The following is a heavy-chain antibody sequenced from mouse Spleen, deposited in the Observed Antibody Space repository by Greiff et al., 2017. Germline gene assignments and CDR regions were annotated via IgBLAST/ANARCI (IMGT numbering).Heavy chain of an antibody. V-gene: IGHV3-6*01. CDR3: ARGGIYDYDDAYYFDY. Sequence: EVQLQQSGPGLVKPSQSLSLTCSVTGYSITSGYYWNWIRQFPGNKLEWMGYISYDGSNNYNPSLKNRISITRDTSKNQFFLKLNSVTTEDTATYYCARGGIYDYDDAYYFDYWGQGTTLTVSS. D-gene: IGHD2-4*01. J-gene: IGHJ2*01. CDR2: ISYDGSN. CDR1: GYSITSGYY.